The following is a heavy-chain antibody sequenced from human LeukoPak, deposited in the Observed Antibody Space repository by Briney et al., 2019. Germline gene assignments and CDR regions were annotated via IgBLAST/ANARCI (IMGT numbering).Heavy chain of an antibody. V-gene: IGHV3-66*01. D-gene: IGHD2/OR15-2a*01. Sequence: GGSLRLSCAASGFTVSSNYMSWVRQAPGKGLEWVSVIYSGGSTYYADSVKGRFTISRDNSKNTLYLQMNSLRAEDMAVYYCARDLRLGTTTLDFWGRGTLVTVSS. CDR1: GFTVSSNY. J-gene: IGHJ4*02. CDR2: IYSGGST. CDR3: ARDLRLGTTTLDF.